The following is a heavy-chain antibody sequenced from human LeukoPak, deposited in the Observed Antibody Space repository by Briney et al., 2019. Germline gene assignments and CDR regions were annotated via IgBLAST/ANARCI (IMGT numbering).Heavy chain of an antibody. Sequence: SETLSLTCTVSGGSISSYYWSWIRQPAGKGLEWLGRIYTSGSTNYNPSLKSRVTMSVDTSKNQFSLKLSSVTAADTAVYYCARELMVYAIGDYYYYMDVWGKGTTVTVSS. CDR3: ARELMVYAIGDYYYYMDV. J-gene: IGHJ6*03. V-gene: IGHV4-4*07. CDR1: GGSISSYY. D-gene: IGHD2-8*01. CDR2: IYTSGST.